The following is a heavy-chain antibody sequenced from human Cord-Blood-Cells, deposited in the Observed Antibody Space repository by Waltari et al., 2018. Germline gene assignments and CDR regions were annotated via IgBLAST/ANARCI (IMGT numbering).Heavy chain of an antibody. J-gene: IGHJ3*02. D-gene: IGHD5-12*01. CDR3: ARGYATFCDSFDI. CDR2: ISSSSSYI. CDR1: GFTFSSYS. V-gene: IGHV3-21*01. Sequence: EVQLVESGGGLVKPGGSLSLSCAASGFTFSSYSMNWVRQAPGKGLEWVSSISSSSSYIYYADSGKGRFTISRDNAKNSLYLQMNSLRAEDTAVYYCARGYATFCDSFDIWGQGTMVTVSS.